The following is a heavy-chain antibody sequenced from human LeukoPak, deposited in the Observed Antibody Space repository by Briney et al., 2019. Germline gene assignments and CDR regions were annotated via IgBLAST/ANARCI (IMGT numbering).Heavy chain of an antibody. CDR3: ARHGGTLDYFDY. CDR1: GGSISTYY. J-gene: IGHJ4*02. CDR2: ISDGGVT. Sequence: SETLSLTCNVSGGSISTYYWSWIRQPPGKGLEWIGYISDGGVTSYNPSLKGCVTISVDSPKNRFSLRLTSLTAVDTALYYCARHGGTLDYFDYWGPGSLGTVSS. V-gene: IGHV4-59*08. D-gene: IGHD1-26*01.